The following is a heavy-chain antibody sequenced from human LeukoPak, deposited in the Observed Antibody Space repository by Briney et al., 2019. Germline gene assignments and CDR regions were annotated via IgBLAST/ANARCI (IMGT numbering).Heavy chain of an antibody. D-gene: IGHD1-26*01. CDR2: IYSGGST. J-gene: IGHJ4*02. CDR1: GFTVSSNY. CDR3: ARAAWELGYFDY. V-gene: IGHV3-66*01. Sequence: GGSLRLSCAASGFTVSSNYMSWVRQAPGKGLDWVSVIYSGGSTYYADSVKGRFTISRDNSKNTLYLQMNSLRAEDTAVYYCARAAWELGYFDYWGQGTLVTVSS.